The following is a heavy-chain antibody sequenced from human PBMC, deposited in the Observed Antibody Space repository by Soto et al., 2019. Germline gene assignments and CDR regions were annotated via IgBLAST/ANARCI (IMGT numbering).Heavy chain of an antibody. CDR1: GDSFSGGDSY. J-gene: IGHJ4*02. CDR2: TSFSGYT. D-gene: IGHD3-22*01. Sequence: QVQLQESGPGLVKPSQTLSLTCTVSGDSFSGGDSYWSWIPQPPGKALEWIGYTSFSGYTSYTPSLKSRVTTSVDMSKSQFSLRLTSVTAADTAIYYCVRGGNPYHYATSGPGTFDKWGQGTLVSVSS. V-gene: IGHV4-30-4*01. CDR3: VRGGNPYHYATSGPGTFDK.